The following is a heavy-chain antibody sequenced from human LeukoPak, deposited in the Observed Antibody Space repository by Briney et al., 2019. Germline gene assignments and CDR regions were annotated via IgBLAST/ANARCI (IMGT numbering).Heavy chain of an antibody. Sequence: GGSLRLSCAASEFTLSSYGMHWVRQAPGKGLEWVAVISHDGSFKYYEDSVKGRFTISRDNSKSTLYLQMNSLKPEDTAVYYCARGIGGGSGSNYFDYWGQGTLVTVSS. D-gene: IGHD3-10*01. CDR3: ARGIGGGSGSNYFDY. V-gene: IGHV3-30*03. CDR1: EFTLSSYG. CDR2: ISHDGSFK. J-gene: IGHJ4*02.